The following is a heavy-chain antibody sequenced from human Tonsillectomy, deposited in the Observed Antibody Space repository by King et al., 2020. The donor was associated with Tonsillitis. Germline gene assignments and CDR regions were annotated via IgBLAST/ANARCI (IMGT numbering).Heavy chain of an antibody. CDR3: SRCAFCGADRPVVNPNYYYSYYMDV. Sequence: QLVQSGAEVKKPGESLKISCKGSGYNFTSYWIGWVRQMPGKGLEWMGIMNPRDSDTRYSPSFQGQVTISADKSLSTAYLQWSSLKASDSAMYYCSRCAFCGADRPVVNPNYYYSYYMDVWGKGTTVTVSS. V-gene: IGHV5-51*03. CDR1: GYNFTSYW. D-gene: IGHD2-21*02. CDR2: MNPRDSDT. J-gene: IGHJ6*03.